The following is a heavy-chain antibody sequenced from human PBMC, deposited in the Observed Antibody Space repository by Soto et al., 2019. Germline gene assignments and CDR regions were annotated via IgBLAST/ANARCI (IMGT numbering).Heavy chain of an antibody. J-gene: IGHJ6*02. D-gene: IGHD3-3*01. CDR2: IIPIFGTA. CDR1: GGTFSSYA. V-gene: IGHV1-69*01. CDR3: ARMRAADTILGPLCYYYGMDV. Sequence: QVQLVQSGAEVKKPGSSVKVSCKASGGTFSSYAISWVRQAPGQGLEWMGGIIPIFGTANYAQKFQGRVTITADESTSTAYMELSSLRSEDTAVYYCARMRAADTILGPLCYYYGMDVWGQGTTVTVSS.